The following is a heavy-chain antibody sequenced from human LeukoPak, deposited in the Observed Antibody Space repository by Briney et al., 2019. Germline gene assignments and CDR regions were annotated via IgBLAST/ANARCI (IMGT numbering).Heavy chain of an antibody. CDR1: GCSIRSSSYY. J-gene: IGHJ4*02. V-gene: IGHV4-39*01. CDR3: ARHHGSGSYYNPKEY. D-gene: IGHD3-10*01. Sequence: PSETLTLTCTVSGCSIRSSSYYWGWIPQPRGKGLECIGSVYYSGSTYYNPHLRRRVTISVDTSKNQFYLKMSSVTAADTAVYYCARHHGSGSYYNPKEYWGQGTLVPVSS. CDR2: VYYSGST.